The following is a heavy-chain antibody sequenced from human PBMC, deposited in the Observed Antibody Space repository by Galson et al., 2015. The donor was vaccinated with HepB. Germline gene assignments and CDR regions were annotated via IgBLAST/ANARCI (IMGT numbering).Heavy chain of an antibody. V-gene: IGHV3-11*01. J-gene: IGHJ5*02. Sequence: SLRLSCAASGFTFSDYYMSWIRQAPGKGLEWISYISGRGSSIYYADSLKGRFTISRDNAKNSVYLQMDSLRDEDTAVYYCARAGYSYEVNWFDPWGQGTLVTVSS. D-gene: IGHD5-12*01. CDR3: ARAGYSYEVNWFDP. CDR2: ISGRGSSI. CDR1: GFTFSDYY.